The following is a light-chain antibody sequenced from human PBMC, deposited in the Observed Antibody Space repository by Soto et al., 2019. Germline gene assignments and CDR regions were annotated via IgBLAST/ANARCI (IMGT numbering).Light chain of an antibody. J-gene: IGKJ1*01. CDR3: QNYNSYSEA. CDR2: KAS. Sequence: DIQMTHSPSTLSASVGYIVTITFRASQTISSWLAWYQQKPGKAPKLLIYKASTLKSGVPSRFSGSGSGTEFTLTISSLQPDDFATYYCQNYNSYSEAFGQGTKVDIK. CDR1: QTISSW. V-gene: IGKV1-5*03.